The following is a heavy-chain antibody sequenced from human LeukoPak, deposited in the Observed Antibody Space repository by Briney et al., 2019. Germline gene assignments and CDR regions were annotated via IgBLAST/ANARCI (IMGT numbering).Heavy chain of an antibody. CDR1: GGPISSSSYY. V-gene: IGHV4-39*01. D-gene: IGHD5-12*01. J-gene: IGHJ4*02. CDR3: ARHVSGVATDY. CDR2: IYYSGST. Sequence: SETLSLTCTVSGGPISSSSYYWGWIRQPPGKGLEWIGSIYYSGSTYYNPSLKSRVTISVDTSKNQFSLKLSSVTAADTAVYYCARHVSGVATDYWGQGTLVTVSS.